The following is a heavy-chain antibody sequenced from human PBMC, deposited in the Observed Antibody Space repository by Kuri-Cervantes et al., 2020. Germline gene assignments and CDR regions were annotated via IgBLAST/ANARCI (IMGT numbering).Heavy chain of an antibody. CDR1: GGSISSGDYY. CDR2: IYYSGST. Sequence: LRLSCTVSGGSISSGDYYWSWIRQPPGKGLEWIGYIYYSGSTYYNPSLKSRVTISVDTSKNQFSLKLSSVTAADTAVYYCARGSWLEGPSGYYMDVWGKGTTVTVSS. J-gene: IGHJ6*03. D-gene: IGHD3-22*01. V-gene: IGHV4-30-4*08. CDR3: ARGSWLEGPSGYYMDV.